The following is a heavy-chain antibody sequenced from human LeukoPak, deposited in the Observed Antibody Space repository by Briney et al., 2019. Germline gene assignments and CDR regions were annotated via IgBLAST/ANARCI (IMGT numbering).Heavy chain of an antibody. J-gene: IGHJ4*02. Sequence: SETLSLTCTVSGGSISSYYWSWIRQPPGKGLEWIGYIYYSGSTNYNPSLKSRVTISVGTSKNQFSLKLSSVTAADTAVYYCAIDYMTGTGNAGGYWGQGTLVTVSS. CDR1: GGSISSYY. CDR3: AIDYMTGTGNAGGY. CDR2: IYYSGST. V-gene: IGHV4-59*01. D-gene: IGHD3/OR15-3a*01.